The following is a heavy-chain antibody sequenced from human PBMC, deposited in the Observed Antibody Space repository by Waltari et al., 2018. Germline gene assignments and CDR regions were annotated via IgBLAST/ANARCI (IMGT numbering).Heavy chain of an antibody. D-gene: IGHD6-19*01. CDR2: IYHGGDT. V-gene: IGHV4-38-2*02. CDR3: ARRLGNYYFDY. J-gene: IGHJ4*02. CDR1: GYSISSGYY. Sequence: QVQLQESGPGLVKPSETLSLTCTVSGYSISSGYYWGWIRQPPGKGLEWIGDIYHGGDTYYNPSLKSRVTISVDTSKNQISLRLTSVTAADTAVYYCARRLGNYYFDYWGQGTLVNVSS.